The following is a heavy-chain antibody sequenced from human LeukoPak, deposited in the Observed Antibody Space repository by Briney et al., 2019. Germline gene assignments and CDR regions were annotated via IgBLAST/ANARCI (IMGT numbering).Heavy chain of an antibody. CDR3: ARADHYSHYFDY. Sequence: ASVKVSCKVSGYTFTGYYMHWVRQAPGQGLEWMGWINPNSGGTNYAQKLQGRVTMTRDTSISTAYMELSRLRSDDTAVYYCARADHYSHYFDYWGQGTLVTVSS. J-gene: IGHJ4*02. CDR2: INPNSGGT. V-gene: IGHV1-2*02. D-gene: IGHD4-11*01. CDR1: GYTFTGYY.